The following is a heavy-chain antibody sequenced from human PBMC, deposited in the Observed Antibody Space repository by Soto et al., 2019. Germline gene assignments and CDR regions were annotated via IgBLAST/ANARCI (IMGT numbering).Heavy chain of an antibody. V-gene: IGHV1-2*04. CDR1: GYSFTDYH. CDR2: INPKSGGT. Sequence: AAVKVSCKASGYSFTDYHIHWVRQAPGQGLEWLGRINPKSGGTSTAQKFQGWVTMTTDTSISTASMELTRLTSDDTAIYYCARGDSTDCSNGVCSFFYNHDMDVWGQGTTVTVSS. J-gene: IGHJ6*02. CDR3: ARGDSTDCSNGVCSFFYNHDMDV. D-gene: IGHD2-8*01.